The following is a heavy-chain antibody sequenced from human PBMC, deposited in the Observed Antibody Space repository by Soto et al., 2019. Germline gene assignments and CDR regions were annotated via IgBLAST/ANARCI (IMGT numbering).Heavy chain of an antibody. CDR1: GGSISSGDYY. V-gene: IGHV4-61*08. J-gene: IGHJ6*02. Sequence: SETLSLTCTVSGGSISSGDYYWSWIRQPPGKGLEWIGYIYYSGSTNYNPSLKGRVTISVDTSKNQFSLKLSSVTAADTAVYYCARDSDGHYGVDVWGQGTTVTVSS. CDR2: IYYSGST. CDR3: ARDSDGHYGVDV.